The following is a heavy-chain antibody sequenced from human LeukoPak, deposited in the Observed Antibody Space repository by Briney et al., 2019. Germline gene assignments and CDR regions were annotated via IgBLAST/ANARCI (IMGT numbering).Heavy chain of an antibody. Sequence: ASVKVSCKASGYTFTGYYIHWVRQAPGQGLEWMGWINPNSGGTNYAQMFQGRVTMTTDTSTSTAYMELRSLRSDDTAVYYCAREDCSGGSCYSLSLTPVFHVFDIWGQGTMVTVSS. V-gene: IGHV1-2*02. CDR3: AREDCSGGSCYSLSLTPVFHVFDI. CDR2: INPNSGGT. D-gene: IGHD2-15*01. CDR1: GYTFTGYY. J-gene: IGHJ3*02.